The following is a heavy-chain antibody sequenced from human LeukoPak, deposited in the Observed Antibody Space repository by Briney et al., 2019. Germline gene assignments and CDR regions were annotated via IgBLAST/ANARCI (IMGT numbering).Heavy chain of an antibody. CDR1: GGSISSSNW. CDR2: IYHSGST. J-gene: IGHJ5*02. D-gene: IGHD2-2*01. CDR3: ARVNLVVVPAALWFDP. V-gene: IGHV4-4*02. Sequence: SGTLSLTCAVSGGSISSSNWWSWVRQPPGQGLEWIGEIYHSGSTNYNPSLKSRVTISVDTSKNQFSLKLSSVTAADTAVYYCARVNLVVVPAALWFDPWGQGTLVTVSS.